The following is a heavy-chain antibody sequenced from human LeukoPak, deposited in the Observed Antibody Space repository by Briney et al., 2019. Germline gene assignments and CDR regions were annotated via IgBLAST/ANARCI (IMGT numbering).Heavy chain of an antibody. D-gene: IGHD5-24*01. Sequence: GASVKVSCKASGDTFSDYYAHWVRQAPGQGLEWMGWINPNNGGTNYAQNFQGRVTMTRDTSTSTVYMELSSLRSEDTAIYYCARIRDGYNDAYDIWGQGTVVTVPS. CDR1: GDTFSDYY. CDR3: ARIRDGYNDAYDI. J-gene: IGHJ3*02. CDR2: INPNNGGT. V-gene: IGHV1-2*02.